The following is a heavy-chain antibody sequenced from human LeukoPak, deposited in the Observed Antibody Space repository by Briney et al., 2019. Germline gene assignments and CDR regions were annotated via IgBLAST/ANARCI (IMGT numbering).Heavy chain of an antibody. CDR3: VREPYCSGGSCYTSGFDC. Sequence: GGSLRLSCAASGLTFSGSTMHWVRQASGKGLEWVGHIRDKAYNYATAYAASVKGRFTISRDDSKNTAYLQMNSLKTEDTAVYYCVREPYCSGGSCYTSGFDCWGQGTLVTVSS. D-gene: IGHD2-15*01. CDR1: GLTFSGST. J-gene: IGHJ4*02. V-gene: IGHV3-73*01. CDR2: IRDKAYNYAT.